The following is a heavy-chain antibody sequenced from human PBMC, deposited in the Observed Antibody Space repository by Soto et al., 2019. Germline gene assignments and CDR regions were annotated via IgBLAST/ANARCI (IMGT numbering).Heavy chain of an antibody. CDR2: MNPNSGNT. CDR3: AIRENQIDWLYLFDY. Sequence: QVQLVQSGAEVKKPGASVKVSCKASGYTFTSYDINWVRQATGQGLEWMGWMNPNSGNTGYAQKFQGRVTMNRNTSISTAYMELSSLRSEDTAVYYCAIRENQIDWLYLFDYWGQGTLVTVSS. J-gene: IGHJ4*02. V-gene: IGHV1-8*01. CDR1: GYTFTSYD. D-gene: IGHD3-9*01.